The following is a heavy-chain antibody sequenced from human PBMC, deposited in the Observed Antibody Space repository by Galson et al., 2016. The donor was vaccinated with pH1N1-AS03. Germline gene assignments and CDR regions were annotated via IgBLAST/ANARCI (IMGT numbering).Heavy chain of an antibody. J-gene: IGHJ6*02. D-gene: IGHD4/OR15-4a*01. Sequence: SVKVSCKASGGTHSIYAISWVRLVPGQGLEWMGGITPIFGTTNYAQKFQGRVTITADESTRTAYMELSSLTSEDTAVYYCSREVPSGAREVQGLQNYGMDVWGQGTTVTVSS. CDR2: ITPIFGTT. CDR3: SREVPSGAREVQGLQNYGMDV. CDR1: GGTHSIYA. V-gene: IGHV1-69*13.